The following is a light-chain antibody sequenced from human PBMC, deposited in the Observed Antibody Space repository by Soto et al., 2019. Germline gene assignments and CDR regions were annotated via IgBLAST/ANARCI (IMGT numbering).Light chain of an antibody. J-gene: IGKJ1*01. CDR1: QSVNHN. V-gene: IGKV3-15*01. CDR3: QQYNNWPQT. CDR2: GAS. Sequence: IVVTQSPGTLSLSTAERATLSRRASQSVNHNLAWYQQKPGQAPRLLIYGASTRATGIPARFSGSGSGTEFTLTISSLQSEDFAVYYCQQYNNWPQTFGQGTKVDIK.